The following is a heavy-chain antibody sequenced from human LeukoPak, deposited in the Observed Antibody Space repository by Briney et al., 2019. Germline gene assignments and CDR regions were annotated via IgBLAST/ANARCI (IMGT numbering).Heavy chain of an antibody. CDR3: AKDHAGSGRAFEY. J-gene: IGHJ4*02. V-gene: IGHV3-30*04. CDR1: GFTFRMSG. D-gene: IGHD3-10*01. Sequence: GGSLRLSCATSGFTFRMSGVHWVRQAPGKGLEWVALISSDGINSYYADSVKGRFTVSRDTSKDIVYSQMNSLRADDTAIYYCAKDHAGSGRAFEYWGQGTLLTVSS. CDR2: ISSDGINS.